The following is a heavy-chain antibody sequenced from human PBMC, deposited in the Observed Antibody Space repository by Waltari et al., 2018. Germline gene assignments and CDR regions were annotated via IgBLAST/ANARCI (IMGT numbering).Heavy chain of an antibody. CDR1: GFTFGSHW. Sequence: DVHLVESGGGLVQPRGSLRLSCTVSGFTFGSHWMHWVRQVPGKGLVWISRIDDDGSSAIYADSVKGRFTVSRDNAKNTLYLERNNLKAEDTAVYYCASDCCGSGYRIHYWGQGTLVNVSS. J-gene: IGHJ4*02. V-gene: IGHV3-74*01. CDR3: ASDCCGSGYRIHY. D-gene: IGHD3-3*01. CDR2: IDDDGSSA.